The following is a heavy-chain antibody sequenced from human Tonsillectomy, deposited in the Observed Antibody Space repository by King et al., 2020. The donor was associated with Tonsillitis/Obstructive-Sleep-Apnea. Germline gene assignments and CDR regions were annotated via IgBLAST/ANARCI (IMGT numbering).Heavy chain of an antibody. J-gene: IGHJ6*03. CDR2: IIPILGIA. Sequence: QLVQSGAEVKKPGSSVKVSCKASGGTLSSYAISWVRQAPGQGLEWMGRIIPILGIANYEQKFQGRVTMTADKSTSTAYMELSSLRSEDTAVYYCARDTSKYSMDVWGKGTTVTVSS. V-gene: IGHV1-69*09. CDR1: GGTLSSYA. CDR3: ARDTSKYSMDV.